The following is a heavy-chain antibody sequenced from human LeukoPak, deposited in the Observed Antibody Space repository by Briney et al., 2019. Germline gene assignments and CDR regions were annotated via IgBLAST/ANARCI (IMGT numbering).Heavy chain of an antibody. J-gene: IGHJ4*02. V-gene: IGHV1-24*01. D-gene: IGHD3-22*01. CDR2: VCHEDGTT. Sequence: ASVTVSCKVSGSTLSKISIDWVRQAPGKGPEWMGSVCHEDGTTIHAQKFQGRFNMTVDTATDTAYMEMSSLMSEDTAIYYCATGAIVFDYWGQGTLVTVSS. CDR3: ATGAIVFDY. CDR1: GSTLSKIS.